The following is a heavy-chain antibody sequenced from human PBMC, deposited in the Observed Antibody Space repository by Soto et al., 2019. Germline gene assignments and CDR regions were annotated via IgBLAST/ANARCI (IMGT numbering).Heavy chain of an antibody. V-gene: IGHV1-18*04. Sequence: ASVKVSCKXSGYTFTSYGISWVRQAPGQGLEWMGWISAYNGNTNYAQKLQGRVTMTTDTSTSTAYMELRSLRSDDTAVYYCARELWFGELLTFDPWGQGTLVTVSS. CDR2: ISAYNGNT. CDR3: ARELWFGELLTFDP. CDR1: GYTFTSYG. J-gene: IGHJ5*02. D-gene: IGHD3-10*01.